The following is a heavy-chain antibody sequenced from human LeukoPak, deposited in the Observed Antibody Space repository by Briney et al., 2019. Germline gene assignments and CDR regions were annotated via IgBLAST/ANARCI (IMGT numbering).Heavy chain of an antibody. CDR3: ATNSDFRFDY. Sequence: GGSLRLSCAASGFTFSSYAMSWVRQAPGKGLEWVSGISGSGGSTHYADSVKGRFTISRDNTKKSLYLQMNNLRVEDTALYYCATNSDFRFDYWGQGALVTVSS. J-gene: IGHJ4*02. CDR1: GFTFSSYA. CDR2: ISGSGGST. D-gene: IGHD2/OR15-2a*01. V-gene: IGHV3-23*01.